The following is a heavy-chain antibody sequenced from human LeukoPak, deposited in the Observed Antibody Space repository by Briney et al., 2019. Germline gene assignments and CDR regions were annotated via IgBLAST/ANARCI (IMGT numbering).Heavy chain of an antibody. CDR1: GGSISDYY. D-gene: IGHD2-21*01. J-gene: IGHJ4*02. CDR2: ISYSGST. CDR3: AREYSSFDY. V-gene: IGHV4-59*01. Sequence: SETLSLTCTVSGGSISDYYWHWIRQPPRKGLEWIGFISYSGSTNYNPSLKSRVTISIDPSKNRFSLKLSSVTAADTAVYYCAREYSSFDYWGQGTLVTVSS.